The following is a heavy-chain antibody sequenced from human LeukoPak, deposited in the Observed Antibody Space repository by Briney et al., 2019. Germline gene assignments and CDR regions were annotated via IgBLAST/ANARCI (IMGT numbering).Heavy chain of an antibody. V-gene: IGHV3-9*03. J-gene: IGHJ4*02. CDR1: GFTFDDYA. CDR3: VKGYGGYPLDYFDY. Sequence: GGSLRLSCAASGFTFDDYAMHWVRQAPGKGLEWVSGISWNSGSIGYADSVKGRFTISRDNAKNSLYLQMNSLRPEDMALYYCVKGYGGYPLDYFDYWGQGTLVTVSS. D-gene: IGHD5-12*01. CDR2: ISWNSGSI.